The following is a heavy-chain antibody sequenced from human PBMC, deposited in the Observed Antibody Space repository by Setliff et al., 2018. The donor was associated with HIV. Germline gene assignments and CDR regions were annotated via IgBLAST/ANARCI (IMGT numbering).Heavy chain of an antibody. Sequence: PGGSLRLSCAASGFTFSSYAMSWVRQAPGKGLEWVSAISGSGGSTYYADSVKGRFTISRDNAKSSLYLQMNSLRAEDTAVYYCARGVAAAGTDYWGQGTLVTVSS. J-gene: IGHJ4*02. D-gene: IGHD6-13*01. CDR2: ISGSGGST. CDR3: ARGVAAAGTDY. CDR1: GFTFSSYA. V-gene: IGHV3-23*01.